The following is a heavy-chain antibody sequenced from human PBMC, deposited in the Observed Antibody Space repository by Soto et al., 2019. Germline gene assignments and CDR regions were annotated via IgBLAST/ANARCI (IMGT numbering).Heavy chain of an antibody. CDR1: GGSITSGGYS. CDR2: IYHSGST. CDR3: ARPILVAPVYYAIDV. J-gene: IGHJ6*02. D-gene: IGHD3-22*01. V-gene: IGHV4-30-2*01. Sequence: QMQLQESGSGLVKPSQTLSLTCTVSGGSITSGGYSWSWIRQPPGKGLEWIGYIYHSGSTYYNPSLKSRVTISVDTSKNQFSLNLTSVTAADTAVYYCARPILVAPVYYAIDVWGQGTTVTVSS.